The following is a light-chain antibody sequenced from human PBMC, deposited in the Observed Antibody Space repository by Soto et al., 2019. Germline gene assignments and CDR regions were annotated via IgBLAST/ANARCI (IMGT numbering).Light chain of an antibody. V-gene: IGKV1-5*01. CDR2: GAS. Sequence: DIQMTQSPSTLSASVGDRVTITCRASQSISYWLAWYQQKPGKAPKLLIYGASSLESGVSSRFSGSGYVTEFTLTIVSLQPDDFATYYCQQYSSSSPTFGQGTNLEMK. J-gene: IGKJ2*01. CDR1: QSISYW. CDR3: QQYSSSSPT.